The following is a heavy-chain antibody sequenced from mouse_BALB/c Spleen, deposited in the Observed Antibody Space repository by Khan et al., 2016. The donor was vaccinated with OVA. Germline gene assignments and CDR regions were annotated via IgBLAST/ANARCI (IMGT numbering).Heavy chain of an antibody. CDR3: ARMKPYGYFAL. V-gene: IGHV9-3-1*01. CDR1: GYTFTNYG. J-gene: IGHJ1*01. Sequence: QIQLVQSGPELKKPGETVKISCKASGYTFTNYGMNWVKQAPGQGLKWMGWINTYTGEPKYAADLTGRFAFSLEHSASTAYLQINNFTNKYTAKYFGARMKPYGYFALWGAGTTVTVSS. CDR2: INTYTGEP.